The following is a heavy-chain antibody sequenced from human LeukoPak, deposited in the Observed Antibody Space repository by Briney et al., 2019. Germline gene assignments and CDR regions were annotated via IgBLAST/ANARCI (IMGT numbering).Heavy chain of an antibody. CDR1: GGSFSGYY. CDR2: INHSGST. CDR3: ARARRVATNNFGY. V-gene: IGHV4-34*01. J-gene: IGHJ4*02. D-gene: IGHD5-12*01. Sequence: PSETLSLTCAVYGGSFSGYYWSWIRQPPGKGLEWIGEINHSGSTNYNPSLKSRVTISVDTSKNQFSLKLSSVAAADTAVYYCARARRVATNNFGYWGQGTLVTVSS.